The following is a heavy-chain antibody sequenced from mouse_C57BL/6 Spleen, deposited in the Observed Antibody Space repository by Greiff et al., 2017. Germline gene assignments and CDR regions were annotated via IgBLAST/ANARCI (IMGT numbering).Heavy chain of an antibody. V-gene: IGHV1-72*01. D-gene: IGHD1-1*01. J-gene: IGHJ1*03. CDR1: GYTFTSYW. CDR3: AREIDGSSYELPWYFDV. CDR2: IDPNSGGT. Sequence: QVQLQPGAELVKPGASVKLSCKASGYTFTSYWMHWVKQRPGRGLEWIGRIDPNSGGTKYNEKFKSKATLTVDKPSSTAYMQLSSLTSEDSAVYYCAREIDGSSYELPWYFDVWGTGTTVTVSS.